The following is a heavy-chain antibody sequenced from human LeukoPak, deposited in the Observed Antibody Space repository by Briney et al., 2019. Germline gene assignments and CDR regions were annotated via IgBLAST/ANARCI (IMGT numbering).Heavy chain of an antibody. CDR2: IYYSGST. Sequence: SETLSLTCTVSGGSISSYYWSWIRQPQGKGLEWIGYIYYSGSTNYNPSLKSRVTISVDTSKNQFSLKLSSVTAADTAVYYCARVGPRYYDYADAFDIWGQGTMVTVSS. D-gene: IGHD5-12*01. V-gene: IGHV4-59*01. CDR1: GGSISSYY. J-gene: IGHJ3*02. CDR3: ARVGPRYYDYADAFDI.